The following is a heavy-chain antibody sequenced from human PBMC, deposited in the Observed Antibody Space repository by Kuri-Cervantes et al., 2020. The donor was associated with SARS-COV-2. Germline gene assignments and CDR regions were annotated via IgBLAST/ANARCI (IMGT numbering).Heavy chain of an antibody. CDR3: ARGIAARRGYYYYGMDV. J-gene: IGHJ6*02. V-gene: IGHV3-64*04. CDR1: GFIFRNYV. Sequence: GESLKISCSASGFIFRNYVMYWVRQAPGKGLEYVSSIRNYGGSPYYADSVKGRFTISRDNSKNTLYLQMNSLRAEDTAVYYCARGIAARRGYYYYGMDVWGQGTTVTVSS. D-gene: IGHD6-6*01. CDR2: IRNYGGSP.